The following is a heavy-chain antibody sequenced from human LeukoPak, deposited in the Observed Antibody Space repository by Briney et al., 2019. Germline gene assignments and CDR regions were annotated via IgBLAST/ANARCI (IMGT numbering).Heavy chain of an antibody. CDR3: AKGFGELLIYNWFDP. D-gene: IGHD3-10*01. Sequence: GGSLRLSCAASGFTFSSYWMNWVRQAPGKGLAWVASISSSSSYIFYADSVKGRFTISRDDAKNSLYLQMNSLRAEDTALYYCAKGFGELLIYNWFDPWGQGTLVTVSS. CDR2: ISSSSSYI. J-gene: IGHJ5*02. V-gene: IGHV3-21*04. CDR1: GFTFSSYW.